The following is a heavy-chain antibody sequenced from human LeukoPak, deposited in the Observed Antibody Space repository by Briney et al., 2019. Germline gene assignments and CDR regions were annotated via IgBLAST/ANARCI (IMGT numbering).Heavy chain of an antibody. CDR1: GFTFSSYA. V-gene: IGHV3-30*14. CDR3: AREPDYCGGDCYFDY. J-gene: IGHJ4*02. Sequence: GGSLRLSCGASGFTFSSYAMHWVRQAPGKGLEWVAVISYDGSNKYYADSVKGRFTISRDNSKNTLYLQMNSLRAEDTAVYYCAREPDYCGGDCYFDYWGQGTLVTVSS. D-gene: IGHD2-21*02. CDR2: ISYDGSNK.